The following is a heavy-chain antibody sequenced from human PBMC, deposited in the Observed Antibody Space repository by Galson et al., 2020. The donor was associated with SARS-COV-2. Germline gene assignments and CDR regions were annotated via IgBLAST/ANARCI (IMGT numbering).Heavy chain of an antibody. CDR3: ARLGGSSRGYNRFDP. CDR2: SNHNGGT. CDR1: GGSFSGYY. V-gene: IGHV4-34*01. D-gene: IGHD6-13*01. J-gene: IGHJ5*02. Sequence: ETSETLSLTCAVYGGSFSGYYWSWIRQTPGKGLEWIGESNHNGGTNYNPSLKSRVTISVDTSKNQFSLKLTSVTAADTAVYYCARLGGSSRGYNRFDPWAQGTLVTVSS.